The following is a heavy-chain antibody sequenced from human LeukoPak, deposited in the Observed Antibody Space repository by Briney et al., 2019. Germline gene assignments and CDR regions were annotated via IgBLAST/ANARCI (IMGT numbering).Heavy chain of an antibody. D-gene: IGHD4-17*01. J-gene: IGHJ5*02. Sequence: PGGSLRLSCAASGFTFSSYGMHWVRQAPGKGLEWVAVIWYDGSNKYYADSVKGRFTISRDNSKNTLYLQMNSLRAEDTAVYYCAKDLERLHSNFQNVDYGGYGVWFDPWGQGTLVTVSS. CDR1: GFTFSSYG. CDR2: IWYDGSNK. V-gene: IGHV3-33*06. CDR3: AKDLERLHSNFQNVDYGGYGVWFDP.